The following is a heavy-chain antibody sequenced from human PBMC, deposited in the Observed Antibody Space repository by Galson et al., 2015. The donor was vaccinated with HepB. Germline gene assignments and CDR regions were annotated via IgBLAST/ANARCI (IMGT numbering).Heavy chain of an antibody. CDR1: GFTVNSNY. J-gene: IGHJ4*02. CDR2: IYSGGST. CDR3: ARSRWSSSSSDLYFDY. Sequence: SLRLSCAASGFTVNSNYMSWVRQAPGKGLEWVSVIYSGGSTYYADSVKGRFTISRDNSKNTLYLQMNSLRAEDTAVYYCARSRWSSSSSDLYFDYWGQGTLVTVSS. D-gene: IGHD6-6*01. V-gene: IGHV3-53*01.